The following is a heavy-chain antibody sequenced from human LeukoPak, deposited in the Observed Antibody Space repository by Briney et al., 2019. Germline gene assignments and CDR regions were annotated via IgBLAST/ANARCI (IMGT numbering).Heavy chain of an antibody. CDR3: ARALYGDYFPYFDY. CDR1: GYTFTSYA. V-gene: IGHV1-3*03. CDR2: INAGNGNT. D-gene: IGHD4-17*01. Sequence: ASVKVSCKASGYTFTSYAMHWVRQAPGQRLEWMGWINAGNGNTKYSQEFQGRVTIIRDTSASTAYMELSSLRSEDMAVYYCARALYGDYFPYFDYWGQGTLVTVSS. J-gene: IGHJ4*02.